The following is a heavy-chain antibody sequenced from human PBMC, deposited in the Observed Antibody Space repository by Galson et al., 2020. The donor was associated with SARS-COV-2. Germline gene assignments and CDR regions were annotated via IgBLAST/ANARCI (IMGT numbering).Heavy chain of an antibody. J-gene: IGHJ4*02. CDR2: INPNSGGT. V-gene: IGHV1-2*02. D-gene: IGHD1-26*01. CDR1: GYTFTGYY. Sequence: ASVKVSCKASGYTFTGYYMHWVRQAPGQGLEWMGWINPNSGGTNYAQKFQRRVTMTRDTSISTAYMELSRLRSDDTAVYYCAREWGELSSIVGATPLRWGQGTLVTVSS. CDR3: AREWGELSSIVGATPLR.